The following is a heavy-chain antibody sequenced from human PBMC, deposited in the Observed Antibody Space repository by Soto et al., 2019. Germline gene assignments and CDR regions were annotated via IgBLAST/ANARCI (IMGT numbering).Heavy chain of an antibody. CDR3: VRGEGTTVLFDY. CDR1: GGSIKSSNW. J-gene: IGHJ4*02. Sequence: SETLSLTCAVSGGSIKSSNWWSWVRQPPGKGLEWIGEIYHSGNTNYNPSLKSRVTMSVDNSKNQFSLKLSFVTAADTAVYYCVRGEGTTVLFDYWGQGALVTVSS. CDR2: IYHSGNT. D-gene: IGHD4-4*01. V-gene: IGHV4-4*02.